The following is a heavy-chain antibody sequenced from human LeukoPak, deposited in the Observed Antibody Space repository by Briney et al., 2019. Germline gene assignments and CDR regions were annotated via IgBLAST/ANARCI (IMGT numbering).Heavy chain of an antibody. CDR2: ISGSGGTT. CDR3: AKDNGDYVGYFDY. J-gene: IGHJ4*02. CDR1: GFTFSSYA. V-gene: IGHV3-23*01. Sequence: LSGGSLRLSCAASGFTFSSYAMTWVRQAPGKGLEWVSGISGSGGTTYYAVSVKGRFTISRDNSKNTLYLQLNSLRAEDTAVYYCAKDNGDYVGYFDYWGQGTLVTVSS. D-gene: IGHD4-17*01.